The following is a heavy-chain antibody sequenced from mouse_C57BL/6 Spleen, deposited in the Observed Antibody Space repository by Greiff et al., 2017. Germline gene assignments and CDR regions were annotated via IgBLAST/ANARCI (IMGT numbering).Heavy chain of an antibody. Sequence: EVKVEESEGGLVQPGSSMKLSCTASGFTFSDYYMAWVRQVPEKGLEWVANINYDGSSTYYLDSLKSRFIISRDNAKNILYLQMSSLESEDTATYYCARGGNYFYAMDYWGQGTSVTVSS. J-gene: IGHJ4*01. CDR1: GFTFSDYY. CDR2: INYDGSST. D-gene: IGHD2-1*01. CDR3: ARGGNYFYAMDY. V-gene: IGHV5-16*01.